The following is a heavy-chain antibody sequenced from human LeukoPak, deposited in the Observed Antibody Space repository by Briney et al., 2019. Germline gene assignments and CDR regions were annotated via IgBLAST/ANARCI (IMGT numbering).Heavy chain of an antibody. D-gene: IGHD3-10*01. CDR1: GFTFSSYG. CDR2: IRYDGSNK. V-gene: IGHV3-30*02. CDR3: AKDPYGSESYWPRYFDY. Sequence: PGGSLRLSCAASGFTFSSYGMHWVRQAPGKGLEWVAFIRYDGSNKYYADSVKGRFTISRDNSKNTLYLQMNSLRAEDTAVYYCAKDPYGSESYWPRYFDYWGQGTLVTVSS. J-gene: IGHJ4*02.